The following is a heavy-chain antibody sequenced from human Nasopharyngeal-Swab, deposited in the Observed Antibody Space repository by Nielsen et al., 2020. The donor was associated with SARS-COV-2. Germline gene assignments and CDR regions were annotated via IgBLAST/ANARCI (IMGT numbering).Heavy chain of an antibody. CDR2: IIPIFGMA. J-gene: IGHJ6*02. D-gene: IGHD3-22*01. CDR3: ASQGGGDYYDSRRYYNYVMDV. Sequence: SVKVSCKASGGTFSSHAISWVRQAPGQGLERMGRIIPIFGMANYAQKLQGRVTITADKSTSTAYMELSSLRSEDTAVYYCASQGGGDYYDSRRYYNYVMDVWGQGTTVTVSS. CDR1: GGTFSSHA. V-gene: IGHV1-69*04.